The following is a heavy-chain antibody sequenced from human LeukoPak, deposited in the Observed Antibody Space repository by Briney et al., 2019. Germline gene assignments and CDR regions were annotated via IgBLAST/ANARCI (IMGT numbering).Heavy chain of an antibody. CDR1: GFTFSDYY. D-gene: IGHD2-2*01. V-gene: IGHV3-11*01. J-gene: IGHJ5*02. CDR2: ISSSGSTI. Sequence: GGSLRLSCAASGFTFSDYYMSWIRQAPGKGLEWVSYISSSGSTIYYADSVMGRFTISRDNAKNSLYLQMNSLRAEDTAVYYCARDGPLYCSSTSCFDPWGQGTLVTVSS. CDR3: ARDGPLYCSSTSCFDP.